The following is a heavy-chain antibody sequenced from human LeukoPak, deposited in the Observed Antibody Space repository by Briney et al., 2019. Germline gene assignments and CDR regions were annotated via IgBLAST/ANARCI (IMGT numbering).Heavy chain of an antibody. V-gene: IGHV3-33*01. J-gene: IGHJ4*02. CDR2: IWYDGSNK. CDR1: GFTFSSYG. D-gene: IGHD3-22*01. Sequence: GWSLRLSCAASGFTFSSYGMHWVRQAPGKGLEWVAVIWYDGSNKYYADSVKGRFTISRDNSKSTLYLQMNSLRAEDTAVYYCARDLLPRAYYYDSSGYAHWGQGTLVTVSS. CDR3: ARDLLPRAYYYDSSGYAH.